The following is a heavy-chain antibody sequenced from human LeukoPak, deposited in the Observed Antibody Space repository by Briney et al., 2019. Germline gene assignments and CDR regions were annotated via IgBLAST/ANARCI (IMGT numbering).Heavy chain of an antibody. CDR2: IYYSGST. D-gene: IGHD6-19*01. CDR3: ARDLIGQWLVPDAFDI. V-gene: IGHV4-31*03. CDR1: GGSISSGGYY. J-gene: IGHJ3*02. Sequence: SQTLSLTCTVSGGSISSGGYYWSWIRQHPGKGLEWIGYIYYSGSTYYNPSLKSRVTISVDTSKNQFSLKLSSVTAADTAVYYCARDLIGQWLVPDAFDIWGQGTMVTVSS.